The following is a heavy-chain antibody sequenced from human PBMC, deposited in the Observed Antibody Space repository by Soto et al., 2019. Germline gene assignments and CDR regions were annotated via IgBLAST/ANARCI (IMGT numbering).Heavy chain of an antibody. CDR2: ISYDGSNK. J-gene: IGHJ3*02. CDR3: AKLHLGDYEGFDI. CDR1: GFTFISDD. V-gene: IGHV3-30*18. Sequence: QVQRVESGGGVVPPGRSLSRSCAASGFTFISDDMHWVRQSPGEGLECVAVISYDGSNKYYADSVNGRFTISRDNSKNTLYLQMNSLRAGDTAVYDFAKLHLGDYEGFDIWGQGTMVTVSS. D-gene: IGHD4-17*01.